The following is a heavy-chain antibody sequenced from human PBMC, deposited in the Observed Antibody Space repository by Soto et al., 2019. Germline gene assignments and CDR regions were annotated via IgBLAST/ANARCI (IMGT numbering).Heavy chain of an antibody. V-gene: IGHV3-53*01. Sequence: HPGGSLRLSCAASGFTVSSNYMSCVRQAPGKGLEWVSVIYSGGSTYYADSVKGRFTISRDNSKNTLYLQMNSLRAEDTAMYYCARHDWFDPWGQGTLVTVSS. CDR1: GFTVSSNY. J-gene: IGHJ5*02. CDR2: IYSGGST. D-gene: IGHD6-6*01. CDR3: ARHDWFDP.